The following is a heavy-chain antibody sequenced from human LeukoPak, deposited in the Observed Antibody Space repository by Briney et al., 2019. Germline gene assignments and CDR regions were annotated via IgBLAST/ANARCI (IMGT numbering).Heavy chain of an antibody. CDR1: GGSISNNY. CDR3: ARHTSYGGNSAFGL. Sequence: SETLSLTCTVSGGSISNNYWRWLRQPPGKGLEGIGYIYYTGTPNYQLSLKSRVTISVDTSKNHFSLKLYSVSAADTAVYYWARHTSYGGNSAFGLWGQGTLVSVSS. D-gene: IGHD4-23*01. J-gene: IGHJ4*02. V-gene: IGHV4-59*08. CDR2: IYYTGTP.